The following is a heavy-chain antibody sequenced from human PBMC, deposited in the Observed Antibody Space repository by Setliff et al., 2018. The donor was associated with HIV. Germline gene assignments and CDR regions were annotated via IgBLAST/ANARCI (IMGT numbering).Heavy chain of an antibody. Sequence: ASVKVSCKASGYTFTTYYIHWVRQAPGQGLEWMGILNPSEGATSFAQKFQGRVTMTRDTSTGTVYMDLSSLRADDTAVYYCVRGYRSAWNSWFDAWGQGTRVTV. CDR3: VRGYRSAWNSWFDA. CDR2: LNPSEGAT. V-gene: IGHV1-46*01. J-gene: IGHJ5*02. D-gene: IGHD6-19*01. CDR1: GYTFTTYY.